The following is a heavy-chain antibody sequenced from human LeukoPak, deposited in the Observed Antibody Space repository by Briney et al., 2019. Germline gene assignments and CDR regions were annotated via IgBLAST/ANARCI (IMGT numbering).Heavy chain of an antibody. J-gene: IGHJ4*02. CDR1: GFTFSSYE. V-gene: IGHV3-48*03. CDR2: ISSSGSTI. Sequence: GGSLRLSCAASGFTFSSYEMNWVRQAPGKGLEWVSYISSSGSTIYYADSVKGRFTISRDPSKNTMDLQMNSLRAEDTALYYCAKFADLGPTVTTDYWGQGTLVTVSS. CDR3: AKFADLGPTVTTDY. D-gene: IGHD4-17*01.